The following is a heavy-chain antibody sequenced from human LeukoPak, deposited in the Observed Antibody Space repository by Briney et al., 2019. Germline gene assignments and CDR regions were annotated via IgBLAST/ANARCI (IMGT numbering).Heavy chain of an antibody. Sequence: GGSLRLSCAASGFTFSSYEMNWVRQAPGKGLEWVSYISSSGGTIYYADSVKGRFTISRDNAKNSLYLQMNSLRAEDTAVYYCARDNGNKYYFDYWGQGTLVTVSS. V-gene: IGHV3-48*03. CDR3: ARDNGNKYYFDY. J-gene: IGHJ4*02. CDR1: GFTFSSYE. D-gene: IGHD2-8*01. CDR2: ISSSGGTI.